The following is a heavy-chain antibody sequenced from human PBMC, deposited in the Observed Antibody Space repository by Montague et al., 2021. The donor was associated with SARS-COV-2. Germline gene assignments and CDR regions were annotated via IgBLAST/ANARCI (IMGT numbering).Heavy chain of an antibody. V-gene: IGHV4-59*12. J-gene: IGHJ3*01. Sequence: SETLSLTCAVSGGSISSSDWGWIRQPPGKGLEWIGFFYSSGITDSNPFFKSRVSISLDTSKNQVSLKLRSVTTADTAVYYCARETMTGDAFDVWGQGTMVTVSP. CDR1: GGSISSSD. D-gene: IGHD1-14*01. CDR3: ARETMTGDAFDV. CDR2: FYSSGIT.